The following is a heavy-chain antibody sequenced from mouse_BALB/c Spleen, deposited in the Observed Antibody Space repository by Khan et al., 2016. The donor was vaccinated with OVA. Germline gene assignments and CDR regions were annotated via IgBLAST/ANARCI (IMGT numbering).Heavy chain of an antibody. CDR2: IWGDGNT. CDR1: GFSLTSYG. CDR3: AKDRGYYAGDY. J-gene: IGHJ4*01. V-gene: IGHV2-3*01. Sequence: VQLQESGPGLVAPSQSLSLTCTVSGFSLTSYGVSWVRQPPGKGLEWLGVIWGDGNTNFPSALRSRLSISKDNSKSQVFLKLNSLQTDDTATYYCAKDRGYYAGDYWGQGTSVTVSS.